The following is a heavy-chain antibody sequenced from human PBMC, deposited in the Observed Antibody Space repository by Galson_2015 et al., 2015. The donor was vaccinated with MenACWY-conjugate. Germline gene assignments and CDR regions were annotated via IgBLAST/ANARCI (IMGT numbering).Heavy chain of an antibody. Sequence: SLRLSCAASGFTFSNYAMTWVRQAPGRGLEWVSAISGSGGSTYYADSVKGRFTISRDNSKNTLYLQMNSLRAEDTAVYYCAKDVNGDYFDYWGQGTLVTVSS. J-gene: IGHJ4*02. V-gene: IGHV3-23*01. CDR2: ISGSGGST. CDR1: GFTFSNYA. D-gene: IGHD4-17*01. CDR3: AKDVNGDYFDY.